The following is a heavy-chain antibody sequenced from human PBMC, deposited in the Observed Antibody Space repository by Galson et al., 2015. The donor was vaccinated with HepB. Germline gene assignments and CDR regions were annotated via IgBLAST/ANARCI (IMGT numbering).Heavy chain of an antibody. CDR2: MNPKSTNT. CDR3: ARAVRNQLLSEY. Sequence: SVKVSCKASGYTFTSYDVTWVRQAPGQGLEWMGWMNPKSTNTGYARKFQDRVTMTGDTSMDTAYMELSSLTSEDTAVYYCARAVRNQLLSEYWGQGTLVTVSS. D-gene: IGHD1-26*01. V-gene: IGHV1-8*01. J-gene: IGHJ4*02. CDR1: GYTFTSYD.